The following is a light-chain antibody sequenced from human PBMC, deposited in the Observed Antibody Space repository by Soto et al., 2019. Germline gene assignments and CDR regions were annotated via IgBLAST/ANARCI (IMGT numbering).Light chain of an antibody. V-gene: IGKV3-20*01. CDR3: PPYGSSPEIS. CDR1: QTISANY. Sequence: DIVLTQSPGTLSLSPGERATLSCRASQTISANYLAWYQQKPGQSPRLLISGASIRAPGIPDRFSGSGSETDIPLTISRLEPEDFARYSCPPYGSSPEISFGPGNKV. J-gene: IGKJ3*01. CDR2: GAS.